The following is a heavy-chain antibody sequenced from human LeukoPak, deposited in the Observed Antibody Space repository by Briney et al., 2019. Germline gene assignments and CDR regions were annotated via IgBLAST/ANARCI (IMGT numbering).Heavy chain of an antibody. CDR2: ISDDGSNE. J-gene: IGHJ4*02. D-gene: IGHD4-11*01. CDR1: GFTFSASS. Sequence: GRSLRLSCAASGFTFSASSMHWVRQAPGKGLEWVALISDDGSNESFADSVKGRFTISRDNSKNTLYLQMNSLRADDTAVYYCARGSRGLYSNYVSYFDYWGQGTLVTVSS. V-gene: IGHV3-30*04. CDR3: ARGSRGLYSNYVSYFDY.